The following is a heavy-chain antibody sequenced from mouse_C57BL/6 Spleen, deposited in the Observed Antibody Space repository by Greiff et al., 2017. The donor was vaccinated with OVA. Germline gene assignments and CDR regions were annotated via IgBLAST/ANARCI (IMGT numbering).Heavy chain of an antibody. CDR1: GYTFTSYW. CDR2: IHPSDSDT. J-gene: IGHJ4*01. D-gene: IGHD1-1*01. CDR3: ARNYYGRYYYAIDY. Sequence: QVQLKQPGAELVKPGASVKVSCKASGYTFTSYWMHWVKQRPGQGLEWIGRIHPSDSDTNYNQKFKGKATLTVDKSSSTAYMQLSSLTSEDAAVDYCARNYYGRYYYAIDYWGQGTAVTVSA. V-gene: IGHV1-74*01.